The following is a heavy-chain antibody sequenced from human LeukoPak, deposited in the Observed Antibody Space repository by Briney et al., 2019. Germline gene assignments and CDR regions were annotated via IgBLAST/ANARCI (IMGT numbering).Heavy chain of an antibody. D-gene: IGHD3-22*01. CDR1: GYTFTSYG. CDR3: ARPQRYYDSSGYYT. J-gene: IGHJ5*02. Sequence: GASVKVSCKASGYTFTSYGISWVRQAPGQGLEWMGWISAYNGNTNYAQKHQGRVTMTTDTSTSTAYMELRSLRSDDTAVYYCARPQRYYDSSGYYTWGQGTLVTVSS. V-gene: IGHV1-18*01. CDR2: ISAYNGNT.